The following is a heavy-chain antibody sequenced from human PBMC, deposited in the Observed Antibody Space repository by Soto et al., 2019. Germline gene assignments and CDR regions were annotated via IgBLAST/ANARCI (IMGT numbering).Heavy chain of an antibody. CDR1: GGTFSSYA. J-gene: IGHJ4*02. V-gene: IGHV1-69*13. Sequence: SVKVSCKASGGTFSSYAISWVRQSPGKGLEWMGGIIPIFGTANYAQKFQGRVTITADESTSTAYMELSSLRSEDTAVYYCARDQGIAAAGTRWIKTGEFDYWGQGTLVTVSS. D-gene: IGHD6-13*01. CDR2: IIPIFGTA. CDR3: ARDQGIAAAGTRWIKTGEFDY.